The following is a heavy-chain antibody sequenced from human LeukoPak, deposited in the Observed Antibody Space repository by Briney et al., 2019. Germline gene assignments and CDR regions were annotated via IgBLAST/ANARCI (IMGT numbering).Heavy chain of an antibody. V-gene: IGHV1-69*01. D-gene: IGHD3-10*02. J-gene: IGHJ6*04. CDR2: IMPIFGTA. CDR3: AIVWGVIRNQYYYYYYGMDV. CDR1: GGTFSSYA. Sequence: SVKVSCKASGGTFSSYAISWVRQVPGQGLEWMGWIMPIFGTANYAQKFQGRVTITADESTSTAYMELSRLRSEHTAAYYCAIVWGVIRNQYYYYYYGMDVWGKGTTVTVSS.